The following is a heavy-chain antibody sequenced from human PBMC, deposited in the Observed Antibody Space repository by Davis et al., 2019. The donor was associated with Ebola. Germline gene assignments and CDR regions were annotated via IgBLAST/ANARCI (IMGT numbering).Heavy chain of an antibody. J-gene: IGHJ6*02. D-gene: IGHD2-2*01. CDR1: GYTFTTHG. Sequence: ASVKVSCKASGYTFTTHGISWVRQAPGQGLEWMGWISPYNGNTNYAQKVQGRVTMTTDTSTSTAYMELRSLRSDDTAVYYCARENTRYCSSTSCYYYGMDVWGQGTTVTVSS. CDR3: ARENTRYCSSTSCYYYGMDV. CDR2: ISPYNGNT. V-gene: IGHV1-18*01.